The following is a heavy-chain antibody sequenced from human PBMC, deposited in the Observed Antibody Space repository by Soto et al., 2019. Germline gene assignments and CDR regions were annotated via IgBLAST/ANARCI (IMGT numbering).Heavy chain of an antibody. CDR1: GFTFSSYG. V-gene: IGHV3-30*18. CDR2: ISYDGSNK. J-gene: IGHJ5*02. CDR3: AKWDSSPLGFDP. Sequence: QVQLVESGGGVVQPGRSLRLSCAASGFTFSSYGMHWVRQAPGKGLEWVAVISYDGSNKYYADSVKGRFTISRDNSKNTLYLQMNSLRAEDTAGYYCAKWDSSPLGFDPWGQGTLVTVSS. D-gene: IGHD6-13*01.